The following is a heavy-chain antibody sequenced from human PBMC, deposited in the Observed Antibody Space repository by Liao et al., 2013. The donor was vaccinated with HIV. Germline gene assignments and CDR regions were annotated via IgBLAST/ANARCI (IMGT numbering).Heavy chain of an antibody. J-gene: IGHJ4*02. CDR2: VFTTGSS. CDR3: ARAWSGPKYYYIDS. V-gene: IGHV4-61*02. CDR1: GGSISSGTYS. D-gene: IGHD3-3*01. Sequence: QVQLQESGPGLVKPSQTLSLTCTVSGGSISSGTYSWTWIRQPAGKRLEWIGRVFTTGSSNYNPSLKSRVTISLDTSKNQFSMKLSTVTAADTALYYCARAWSGPKYYYIDSWGQGTLVTVSS.